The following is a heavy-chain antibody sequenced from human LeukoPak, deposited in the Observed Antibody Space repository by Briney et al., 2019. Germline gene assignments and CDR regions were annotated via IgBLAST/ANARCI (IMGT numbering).Heavy chain of an antibody. J-gene: IGHJ4*02. D-gene: IGHD6-6*01. CDR3: ARDPGGSSGFDY. Sequence: ASVKVSCKASGYTFTGNYMHWVRQAPGQGLEWMGWINPNSGGTNYAQKFQGRVTMTRDTSIITTYMELSRLRSDDTAVYDCARDPGGSSGFDYWGQGTLVTVSS. CDR1: GYTFTGNY. CDR2: INPNSGGT. V-gene: IGHV1-2*02.